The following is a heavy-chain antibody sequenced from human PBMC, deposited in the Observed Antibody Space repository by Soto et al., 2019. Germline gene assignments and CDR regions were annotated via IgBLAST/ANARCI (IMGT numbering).Heavy chain of an antibody. CDR3: ARDYKNSSSCPGSP. J-gene: IGHJ5*02. Sequence: QVQLVESGGGVVQPGRSLRLSCAASGFTFSSYGMHWVRQAPGKGLEWVAVIWYDGSNKYYADSVKGRFTISRDNSKNTLYLQMNSLRADDTAVYYCARDYKNSSSCPGSPWGQGTLVTVSS. D-gene: IGHD6-13*01. CDR2: IWYDGSNK. V-gene: IGHV3-33*01. CDR1: GFTFSSYG.